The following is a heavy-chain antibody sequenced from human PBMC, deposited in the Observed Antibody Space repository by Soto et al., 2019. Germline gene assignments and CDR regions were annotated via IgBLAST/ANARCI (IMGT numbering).Heavy chain of an antibody. CDR2: INHSGST. J-gene: IGHJ6*02. Sequence: PSETLSLTCAVYGGSFSGYYWSWIRQPPGKGLEWIGEINHSGSTNYNPSLKSRVTISVDTSKNQFSLKLSSVTAADTAVYYCARGAMTTVTTRRYYYYGTDVWGQGTTVTVSS. CDR3: ARGAMTTVTTRRYYYYGTDV. V-gene: IGHV4-34*01. CDR1: GGSFSGYY. D-gene: IGHD4-4*01.